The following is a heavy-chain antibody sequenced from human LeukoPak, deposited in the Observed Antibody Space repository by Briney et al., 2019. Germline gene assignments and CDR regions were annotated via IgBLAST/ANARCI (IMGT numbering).Heavy chain of an antibody. CDR1: GGSISSYY. D-gene: IGHD3-22*01. V-gene: IGHV4-59*01. Sequence: SETLSLTCTVSGGSISSYYWSWIRQPPGKGLEWIGYIYYSGSTNYSPSLKSRVTISVDTSKNQFSLKLSSVTAADTAVYYCARDRHYYDSSGYITYYMDVWGKGTTVTVSS. CDR3: ARDRHYYDSSGYITYYMDV. CDR2: IYYSGST. J-gene: IGHJ6*03.